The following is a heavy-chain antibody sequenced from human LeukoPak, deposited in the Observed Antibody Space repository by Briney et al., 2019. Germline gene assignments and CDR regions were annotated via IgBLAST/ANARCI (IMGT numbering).Heavy chain of an antibody. CDR2: ISASGGST. J-gene: IGHJ6*03. CDR1: GLTFSNYA. Sequence: GGPLRFSCEAPGLTFSNYAMSWVRQAPGKGLAWVSAISASGGSTYYADSVKGRFTISRDNPKNTVYLQMNSLRAEDTAVYYCAKRFYYMDVWGKGTTVTVSS. CDR3: AKRFYYMDV. V-gene: IGHV3-23*01.